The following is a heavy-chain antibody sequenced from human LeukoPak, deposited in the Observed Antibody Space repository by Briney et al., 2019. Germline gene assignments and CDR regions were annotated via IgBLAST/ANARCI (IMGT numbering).Heavy chain of an antibody. D-gene: IGHD3-3*01. CDR3: AKMEGQRLYDYCMDV. V-gene: IGHV3-23*01. CDR2: MSGSGYYT. CDR1: GFAFSNFT. J-gene: IGHJ6*03. Sequence: GGSLRLSCAASGFAFSNFTMSWVRQAPGKGLEWVSAMSGSGYYTYYVESVKGRFTISRDNSKNTLYLHMNSLRADDTAVYYCAKMEGQRLYDYCMDVWGRGTTVTVSS.